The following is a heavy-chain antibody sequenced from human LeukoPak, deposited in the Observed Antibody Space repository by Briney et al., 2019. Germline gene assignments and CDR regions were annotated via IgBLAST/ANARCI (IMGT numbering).Heavy chain of an antibody. D-gene: IGHD6-13*01. Sequence: ASVKVSSTASGYTFTIYGISWVRQAPEQGHEWMGWISAYNGNTNYAQKLQGRVTMTTDTSTSTAYMELRSLRSDDTAVYYCARDGYSSSWYTNYYYYYMDVWGKGTTVTVSS. CDR1: GYTFTIYG. V-gene: IGHV1-18*01. CDR2: ISAYNGNT. CDR3: ARDGYSSSWYTNYYYYYMDV. J-gene: IGHJ6*03.